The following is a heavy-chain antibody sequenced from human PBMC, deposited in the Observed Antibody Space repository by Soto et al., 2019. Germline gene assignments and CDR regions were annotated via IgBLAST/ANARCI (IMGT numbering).Heavy chain of an antibody. CDR3: AREPVRGVIICWHYGMDV. J-gene: IGHJ6*02. D-gene: IGHD3-10*01. Sequence: ASVKVSCKASGYTFTSYAMHWVRQAPGQRLEWMGWINAGNGNTKYSQKFQGRVTITRDTSASTAYMELSSPRSEDTAVYYCAREPVRGVIICWHYGMDVWGQGTTVTVSS. V-gene: IGHV1-3*01. CDR1: GYTFTSYA. CDR2: INAGNGNT.